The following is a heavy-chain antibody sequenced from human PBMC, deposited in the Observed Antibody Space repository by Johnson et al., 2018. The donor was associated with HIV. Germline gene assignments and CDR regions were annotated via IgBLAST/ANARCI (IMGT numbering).Heavy chain of an antibody. Sequence: VQLVESGGGLVQPGGSLRLSCAASGFTFSSYAMSWVRQAPGKGLEWVSAISGSGGSTYYADSVKGRFTISRDNSKNTLYLQMNGLRPEDTAVYYCAKDEAQTLASAGRDAFDFWGQGTAVTV. J-gene: IGHJ3*01. CDR3: AKDEAQTLASAGRDAFDF. V-gene: IGHV3-23*04. CDR2: ISGSGGST. CDR1: GFTFSSYA. D-gene: IGHD6-13*01.